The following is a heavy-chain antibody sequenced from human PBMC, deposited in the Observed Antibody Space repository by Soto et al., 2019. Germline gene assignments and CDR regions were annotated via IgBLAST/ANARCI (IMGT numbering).Heavy chain of an antibody. CDR1: GDSISNNDYY. J-gene: IGHJ6*02. CDR2: IYHSGKT. Sequence: SETLSLTCTVSGDSISNNDYYWAWIRQPPGKGLEWIGSIYHSGKTYYNPSLLSRVTISVDTSKNEFSLRLSSVTAADTAVYYCARLNGYCVSTNCHGYYGMDVWGQGTTVTVSS. CDR3: ARLNGYCVSTNCHGYYGMDV. D-gene: IGHD2-2*03. V-gene: IGHV4-39*01.